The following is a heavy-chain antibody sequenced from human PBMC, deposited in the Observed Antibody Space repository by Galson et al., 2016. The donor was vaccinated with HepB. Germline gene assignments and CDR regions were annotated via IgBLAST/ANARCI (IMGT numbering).Heavy chain of an antibody. CDR3: AREAGRTWPHFDY. J-gene: IGHJ4*02. CDR2: INPNSGGT. CDR1: GYTFIDYY. Sequence: SVKVSCKASGYTFIDYYIHWVRQAPGQGLQWMGWINPNSGGTNFAQKFQGSVTMTRDTSISTVYMELRRLRSDDTAVYYCAREAGRTWPHFDYWGQGALVTVSS. V-gene: IGHV1-2*04.